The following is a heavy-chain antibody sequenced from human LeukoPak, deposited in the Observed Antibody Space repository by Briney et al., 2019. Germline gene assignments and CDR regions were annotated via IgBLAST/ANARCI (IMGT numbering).Heavy chain of an antibody. CDR2: IKPDGSEK. CDR3: ATDEPDAFDV. Sequence: GVLRLSCAASGFTFSSYWMTWVRQAPGKGLEGVANIKPDGSEKNSVDSVKGRFTISRDNAKNSLYLQMNSLRAEDTAVYYCATDEPDAFDVWGQGTMVTVSS. V-gene: IGHV3-7*01. J-gene: IGHJ3*01. D-gene: IGHD1-14*01. CDR1: GFTFSSYW.